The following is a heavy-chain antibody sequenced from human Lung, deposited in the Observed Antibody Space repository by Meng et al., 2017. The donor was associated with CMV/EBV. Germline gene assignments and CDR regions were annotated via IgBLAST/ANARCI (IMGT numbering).Heavy chain of an antibody. CDR2: IIPIFGTA. Sequence: CKASGGTFSSYAISWVRQAPGQGLEWMGGIIPIFGTANYAQKFQGRVTITTDESTSTAYMELSSLRSEDTAVYYCARGPGELYYFDYWGQGTLVTVPQ. CDR3: ARGPGELYYFDY. D-gene: IGHD3-16*01. V-gene: IGHV1-69*05. CDR1: GGTFSSYA. J-gene: IGHJ4*02.